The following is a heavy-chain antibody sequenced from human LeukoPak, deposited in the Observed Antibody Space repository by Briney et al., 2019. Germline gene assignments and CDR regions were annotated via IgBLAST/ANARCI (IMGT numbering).Heavy chain of an antibody. D-gene: IGHD3-16*01. J-gene: IGHJ6*02. CDR3: ASVGVGGPPHV. CDR2: INHSGST. CDR1: GGSFSGYY. V-gene: IGHV4-34*01. Sequence: SETLSLTCAVYGGSFSGYYWSWIRQTPGKRLEWSWEINHSGSTNYNPSLKSRVTTSVETSKIQFSLKLSSVAAADTAVYYCASVGVGGPPHVWGQGTTVTVSS.